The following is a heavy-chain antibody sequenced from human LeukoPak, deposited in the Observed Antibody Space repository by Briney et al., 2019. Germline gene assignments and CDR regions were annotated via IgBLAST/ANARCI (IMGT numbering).Heavy chain of an antibody. V-gene: IGHV4-39*07. D-gene: IGHD5-24*01. CDR1: GGSISSSSYY. CDR2: INHSGST. Sequence: PSETLSLTCTVSGGSISSSSYYWSWIRQPPGKGLEWIGEINHSGSTNYNPSLKSRVTISVDTSKNQFSLKLSSVTAADTAVYYCARGDGYPLDWGQGTLVTVSS. J-gene: IGHJ4*02. CDR3: ARGDGYPLD.